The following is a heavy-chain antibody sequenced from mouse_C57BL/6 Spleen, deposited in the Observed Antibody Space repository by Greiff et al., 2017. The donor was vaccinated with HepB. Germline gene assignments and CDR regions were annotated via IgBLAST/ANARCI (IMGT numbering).Heavy chain of an antibody. J-gene: IGHJ2*01. V-gene: IGHV1-52*01. Sequence: VQLQQPGAELVRPGSSVKLSCKASGYTFTSYWMHWVKQRPIQGLEWIGNIDPSDSETHYNQKFKDKATLTVDKSSSTAYMQLSSLTSEVSAVYYCARGGPYYSDYWGQGTTLTVSS. CDR2: IDPSDSET. CDR1: GYTFTSYW. CDR3: ARGGPYYSDY.